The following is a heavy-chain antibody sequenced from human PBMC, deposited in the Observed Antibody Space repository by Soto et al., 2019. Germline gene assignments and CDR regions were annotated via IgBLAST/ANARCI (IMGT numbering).Heavy chain of an antibody. D-gene: IGHD3-3*01. CDR2: MNPNSGNT. CDR1: GYTFTSYD. CDR3: ARAISPYYDFWSGYSGGGMDV. Sequence: ASVKVSCKASGYTFTSYDINWVRQATGQGLEWMGWMNPNSGNTGYAQKFQGRVTMTRNTSISTAYMELSSLRSEDTAVYYCARAISPYYDFWSGYSGGGMDVWGQGTMVTVSS. J-gene: IGHJ6*02. V-gene: IGHV1-8*01.